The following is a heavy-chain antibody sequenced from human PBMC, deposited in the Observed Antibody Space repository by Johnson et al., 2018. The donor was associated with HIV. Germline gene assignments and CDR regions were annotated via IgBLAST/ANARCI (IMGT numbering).Heavy chain of an antibody. CDR2: IYSGGST. J-gene: IGHJ3*02. V-gene: IGHV3-66*02. CDR3: ARGSYYDSSGDAFDI. Sequence: VQLVESGGGLVQPGGSLRLSCAASGFTDSSNYMSWVRQAPGKGLEWVSVIYSGGSTYYADSVKGRFTISRDNSKNTLYLQMNSLRAEDTAVYYCARGSYYDSSGDAFDIWGQGTMVTVSS. CDR1: GFTDSSNY. D-gene: IGHD3-22*01.